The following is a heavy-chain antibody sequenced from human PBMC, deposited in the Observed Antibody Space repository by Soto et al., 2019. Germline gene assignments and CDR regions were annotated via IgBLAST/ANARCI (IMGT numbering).Heavy chain of an antibody. CDR3: ARGLHGITIFGAITWFYT. CDR1: GGSISSGGYS. J-gene: IGHJ5*02. CDR2: IYHSGST. V-gene: IGHV4-30-2*01. Sequence: TLSLTCTVSGGSISSGGYSWSWIRQPPGKGLEWIGYIYHSGSTYYNPSLKSRVTISVDRSKNQFSLKLRSVTAADTAVYYCARGLHGITIFGAITWFYTCGQQTAITLSS. D-gene: IGHD3-3*01.